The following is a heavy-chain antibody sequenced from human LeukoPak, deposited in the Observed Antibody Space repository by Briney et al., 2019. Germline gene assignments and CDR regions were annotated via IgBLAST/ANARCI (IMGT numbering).Heavy chain of an antibody. CDR1: GFTFSSYG. CDR3: ARIGGSYYSPLDY. Sequence: PGRSLRLSCAESGFTFSSYGMHWVRQAPGKGLEWVAVIWYDGSNKYYADSVKGRFTISRDNSKNTLYLQMNSLRAEDTAVYYCARIGGSYYSPLDYWGQGTLVTVSS. D-gene: IGHD1-26*01. V-gene: IGHV3-33*01. J-gene: IGHJ4*02. CDR2: IWYDGSNK.